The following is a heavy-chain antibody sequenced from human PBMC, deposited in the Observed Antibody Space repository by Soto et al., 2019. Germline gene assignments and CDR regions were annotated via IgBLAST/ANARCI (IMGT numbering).Heavy chain of an antibody. CDR1: VDSVSSNSAA. CDR2: TYYRSKWYN. Sequence: SQTLSLTCAISVDSVSSNSAAWNWIRQSPSRGLEWLGRTYYRSKWYNDYAVSVKSRITINPDTSKNQFSLQLNSVTPEDTAVYNWERDRQGVAYYVFWSANNYSYTDMDVWAQGTAFPVPS. D-gene: IGHD3-3*01. CDR3: ERDRQGVAYYVFWSANNYSYTDMDV. J-gene: IGHJ6*02. V-gene: IGHV6-1*01.